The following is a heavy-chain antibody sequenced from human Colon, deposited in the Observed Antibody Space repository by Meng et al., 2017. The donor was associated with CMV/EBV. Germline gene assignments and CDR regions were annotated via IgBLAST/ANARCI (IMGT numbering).Heavy chain of an antibody. V-gene: IGHV3-30*02. CDR3: TTRHGPPAPGDSYSPLRPFNV. Sequence: GESLKISCAASGFIFSNYGMQWVRQAPGKWLEWVTFIQNDGSTKFYADSVKGRFTISRDNFKNTMYVQTNNLRPEDTAVYYCTTRHGPPAPGDSYSPLRPFNVWGQGTMVTVSS. J-gene: IGHJ3*01. CDR2: IQNDGSTK. CDR1: GFIFSNYG. D-gene: IGHD2-21*01.